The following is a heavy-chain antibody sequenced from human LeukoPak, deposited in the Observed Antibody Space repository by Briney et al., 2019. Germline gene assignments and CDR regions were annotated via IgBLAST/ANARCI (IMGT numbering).Heavy chain of an antibody. J-gene: IGHJ4*02. CDR1: GFTFISYD. D-gene: IGHD3-3*01. V-gene: IGHV3-30*02. CDR3: AKDAATRFDFWSGLAY. CDR2: IRYDGSRE. Sequence: GGSLRLSCATSGFTFISYDMHWVRKAPGKGLEWVAVIRYDGSREYYADSVKGRFTISRDNSKKSLYLQMNSLRAEDTAVYYCAKDAATRFDFWSGLAYWGQGTLVTVSS.